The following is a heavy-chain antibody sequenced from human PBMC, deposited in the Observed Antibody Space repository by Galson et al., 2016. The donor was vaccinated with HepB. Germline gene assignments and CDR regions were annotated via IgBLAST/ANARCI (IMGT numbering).Heavy chain of an antibody. CDR3: AKSRLVGATDFDY. CDR1: GFIFSSYA. CDR2: VSGIGGST. V-gene: IGHV3-23*01. Sequence: SLRLSCAASGFIFSSYAMSWVRQAPGKGPEWVSTVSGIGGSTYYPDSVKGRFTISRDNSKNMVFLPMNSLRAGDTAVYYCAKSRLVGATDFDYWGQGTLVTVSS. J-gene: IGHJ4*02. D-gene: IGHD1-26*01.